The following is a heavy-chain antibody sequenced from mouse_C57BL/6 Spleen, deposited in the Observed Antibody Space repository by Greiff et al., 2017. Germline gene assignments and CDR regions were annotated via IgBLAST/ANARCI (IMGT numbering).Heavy chain of an antibody. D-gene: IGHD3-2*02. CDR3: AATAQGAWFAY. Sequence: VQLQQSGAELARPGASVKMSCKASGYTFTSYTMHWVKQRPGQGLEWIGYINPSSGYTKYNQKFKDKATLTADKSSSTAYMQLSSLTSEDSAVYYCAATAQGAWFAYWGQGTLVTVSA. CDR1: GYTFTSYT. J-gene: IGHJ3*01. CDR2: INPSSGYT. V-gene: IGHV1-4*01.